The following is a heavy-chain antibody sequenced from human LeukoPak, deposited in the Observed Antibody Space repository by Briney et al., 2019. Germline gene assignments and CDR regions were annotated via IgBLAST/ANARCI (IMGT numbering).Heavy chain of an antibody. CDR1: GGSISNSYYY. CDR3: ARDEEGEGFDY. CDR2: IYYSGST. D-gene: IGHD1-26*01. J-gene: IGHJ4*02. V-gene: IGHV4-39*07. Sequence: TSETLSLTCTVSGGSISNSYYYWGWTRQPPGEALEWIGSIYYSGSTNYNPSFKSRVTISVDTSKNQFSLKLGSVTAADTAVYYCARDEEGEGFDYWGQGTLVTVSS.